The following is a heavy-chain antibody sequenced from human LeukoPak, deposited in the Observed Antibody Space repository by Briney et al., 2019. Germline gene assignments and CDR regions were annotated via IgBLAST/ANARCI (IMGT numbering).Heavy chain of an antibody. J-gene: IGHJ5*02. D-gene: IGHD4/OR15-4a*01. CDR2: ISPNTGGT. Sequence: ASVKVSCKASGYTFTGYSMHWVRQAPGQGLEWMGWISPNTGGTNYAQKFQDRVTMTRDTSISTAYMELRSLRSDDTAVYYCARDRRAFLVHNWFDPWGQGTLVTVSS. CDR3: ARDRRAFLVHNWFDP. CDR1: GYTFTGYS. V-gene: IGHV1-2*02.